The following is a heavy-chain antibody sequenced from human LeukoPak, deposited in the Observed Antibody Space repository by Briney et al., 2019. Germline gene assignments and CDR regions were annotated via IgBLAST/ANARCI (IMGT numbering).Heavy chain of an antibody. D-gene: IGHD6-19*01. CDR1: GLTFSSYE. V-gene: IGHV3-48*03. J-gene: IGHJ4*02. CDR2: ISSSGSTI. Sequence: HPGGSLRLSCAASGLTFSSYEMNWVRQAPGKGLEWVSYISSSGSTIYYADSVKGRFTISRDNAKNSLYLQMNSLRAEDTAVYYCARVGWLVRQYFDYWGQGTLVTVSS. CDR3: ARVGWLVRQYFDY.